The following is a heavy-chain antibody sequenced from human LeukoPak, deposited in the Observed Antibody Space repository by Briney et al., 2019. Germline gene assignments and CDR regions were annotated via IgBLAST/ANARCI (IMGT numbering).Heavy chain of an antibody. J-gene: IGHJ3*02. Sequence: PSETLSLTCTVSGGSISTYYWSWIRQSPGKGLEWIGSIYHSGSTYYNPSLKSRVTMSLDTSKNQFSLKLSSVTAADTAVYYCARDGPYYYDSSGYYDAFDIWGQGTMVTVSS. D-gene: IGHD3-22*01. CDR1: GGSISTYY. V-gene: IGHV4-59*04. CDR2: IYHSGST. CDR3: ARDGPYYYDSSGYYDAFDI.